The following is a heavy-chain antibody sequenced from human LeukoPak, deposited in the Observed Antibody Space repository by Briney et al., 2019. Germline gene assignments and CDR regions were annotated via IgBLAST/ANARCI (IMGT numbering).Heavy chain of an antibody. Sequence: GESLKISCVGSGYSFISYWIAWVRQMPGEGLEWMGIIYPGDSDTTYSPSFQGQVTISADKSISTAYLQWSSLKASDTAIYYCATGYGSGRGAFDIWGQGTMVSVSS. CDR2: IYPGDSDT. CDR1: GYSFISYW. D-gene: IGHD6-19*01. J-gene: IGHJ3*02. CDR3: ATGYGSGRGAFDI. V-gene: IGHV5-51*01.